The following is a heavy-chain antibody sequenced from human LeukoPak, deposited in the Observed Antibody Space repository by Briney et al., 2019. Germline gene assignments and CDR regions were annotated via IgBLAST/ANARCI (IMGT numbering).Heavy chain of an antibody. J-gene: IGHJ4*02. CDR2: INPNSGGT. Sequence: ASVTVSCKASGYTFTVYYMHWVRQAPGQGLEWMGRINPNSGGTNYAQKFQGRVTMTRDTSISTAYMELSRLRSDDTAVFYCARSQRFLEWLSPSFDYWGQGTLVTVSS. CDR1: GYTFTVYY. V-gene: IGHV1-2*06. CDR3: ARSQRFLEWLSPSFDY. D-gene: IGHD3-3*01.